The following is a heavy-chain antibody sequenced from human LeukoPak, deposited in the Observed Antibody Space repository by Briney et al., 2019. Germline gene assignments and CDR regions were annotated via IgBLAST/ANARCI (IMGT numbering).Heavy chain of an antibody. V-gene: IGHV4-4*03. CDR1: GGSIDITNY. CDR2: IAHDGTT. J-gene: IGHJ4*02. CDR3: TREDRPYCPFAY. D-gene: IGHD1-26*01. Sequence: PGTLSLTCGVSGGSIDITNYWSWVRQAPGKGLEWIGEIAHDGTTNYNPSLRSRVAMSFDRANNQFSLSLTSVTAADTAVYYCTREDRPYCPFAYWGQGVLVTVSS.